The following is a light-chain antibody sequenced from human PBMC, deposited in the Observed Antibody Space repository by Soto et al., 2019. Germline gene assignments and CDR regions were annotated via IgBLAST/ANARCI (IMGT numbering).Light chain of an antibody. CDR3: SSYTSSSTLCV. CDR2: EVS. J-gene: IGLJ1*01. CDR1: SSDVGGYNY. Sequence: QSALTQPASVSGSPGQSITISCTGTSSDVGGYNYVSWYQQRPGKAPKLMIYEVSNRPTGVSNRFSGSKSGNTASLTISGLQDEDEADYYCSSYTSSSTLCVFGTGTKLTVL. V-gene: IGLV2-14*01.